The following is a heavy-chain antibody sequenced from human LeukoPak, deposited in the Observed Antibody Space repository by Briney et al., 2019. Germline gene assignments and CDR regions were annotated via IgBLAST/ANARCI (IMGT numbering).Heavy chain of an antibody. CDR3: CSGGGS. D-gene: IGHD6-25*01. J-gene: IGHJ5*02. CDR2: INPDGSQK. CDR1: GFTFSSYS. V-gene: IGHV3-7*01. Sequence: PGGSLRLSWAASGFTFSSYSMNWVRQAPGEGLEWVANINPDGSQKYYVDSVKGRFTISRDNAKNSLFLQMNSLRVEETAIYYCCSGGGSWGQGTLVTVSS.